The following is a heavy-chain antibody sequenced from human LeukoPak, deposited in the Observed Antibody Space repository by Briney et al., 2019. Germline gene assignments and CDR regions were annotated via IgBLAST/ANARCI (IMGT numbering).Heavy chain of an antibody. Sequence: SETLSLTCTVSGGSISSGGYYWSWIRQHPGKGLEWIGYIYYSGSTYYNPSLKNRVTISVDTSKNQFSLKLSSVTAADTAVYYCTKSGYYDAFDIWGQGTMVTVSS. CDR3: TKSGYYDAFDI. J-gene: IGHJ3*02. D-gene: IGHD3-22*01. CDR2: IYYSGST. CDR1: GGSISSGGYY. V-gene: IGHV4-31*03.